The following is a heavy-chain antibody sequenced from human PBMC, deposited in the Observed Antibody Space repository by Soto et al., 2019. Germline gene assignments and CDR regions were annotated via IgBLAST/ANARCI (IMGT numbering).Heavy chain of an antibody. CDR2: ISGSGDRT. CDR1: GFILRSYV. V-gene: IGHV3-23*01. D-gene: IGHD3-3*01. Sequence: EVQLLESGGGLVQPGGSLRLSCVASGFILRSYVMSWVRQAPGKGLEWVSAISGSGDRTYYADSVKGRFTISRDNSKNTLYLQMNSLRDEDTAIYYCANRGGARVAGGYFDPWGQGTLVTVSS. J-gene: IGHJ5*02. CDR3: ANRGGARVAGGYFDP.